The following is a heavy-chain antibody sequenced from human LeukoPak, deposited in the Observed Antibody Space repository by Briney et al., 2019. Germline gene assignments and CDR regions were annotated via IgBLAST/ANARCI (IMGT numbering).Heavy chain of an antibody. D-gene: IGHD4-17*01. Sequence: SETLSLTCTVSGGSISSYYWSWIRQPPGKGPEWIGYIYDSGSTNYNPSLKSRVTISVDTSKNQFSLKLSSVTAADTAVYYCARGGAYGDSDAFDIWGQGTMVTVSS. CDR2: IYDSGST. CDR3: ARGGAYGDSDAFDI. V-gene: IGHV4-59*12. CDR1: GGSISSYY. J-gene: IGHJ3*02.